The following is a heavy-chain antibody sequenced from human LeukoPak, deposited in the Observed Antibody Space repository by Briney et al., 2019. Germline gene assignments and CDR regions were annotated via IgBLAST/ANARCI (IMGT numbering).Heavy chain of an antibody. V-gene: IGHV4-30-4*08. D-gene: IGHD3-3*01. J-gene: IGHJ4*02. CDR3: ASFYDFWSGPCDY. CDR1: GGSISSSSYY. Sequence: SETLSLTCTVSGGSISSSSYYWGWIRQPPGKGLEWIGYIYYSGSTYYNPSLKSRVTISVDTSKNQFSLKLSSVTAADTAVYYCASFYDFWSGPCDYWGQGTLVTVSS. CDR2: IYYSGST.